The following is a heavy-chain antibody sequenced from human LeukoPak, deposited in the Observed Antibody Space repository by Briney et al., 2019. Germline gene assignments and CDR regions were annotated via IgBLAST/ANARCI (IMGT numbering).Heavy chain of an antibody. CDR2: IYPGDSDT. V-gene: IGHV5-51*01. J-gene: IGHJ6*03. CDR1: GYSFTSYW. D-gene: IGHD6-13*01. Sequence: GESLKISCKGSGYSFTSYWIGWVRQMPGKGLEWMGIIYPGDSDTRYSPSFQGQVTISADKSISTAYLQWSSLKASDTAMYYCARPSRPYSSSWYPYYYMDVWGKGTTVTISS. CDR3: ARPSRPYSSSWYPYYYMDV.